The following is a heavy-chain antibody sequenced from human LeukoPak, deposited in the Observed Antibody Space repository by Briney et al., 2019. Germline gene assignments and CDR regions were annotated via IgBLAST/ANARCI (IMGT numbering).Heavy chain of an antibody. D-gene: IGHD3-3*01. V-gene: IGHV4-34*01. CDR3: ARGRFLEWLFRSSANWFDP. J-gene: IGHJ5*02. CDR2: INHSGST. CDR1: GGSFSGYY. Sequence: SETLSLTCAVYGGSFSGYYWSWMRQPPGKGLEWIGEINHSGSTNYNPSLKSRVTISVDTSKNQFFLKLTSVTAVDTAVYYCARGRFLEWLFRSSANWFDPWGQGTLVTVSS.